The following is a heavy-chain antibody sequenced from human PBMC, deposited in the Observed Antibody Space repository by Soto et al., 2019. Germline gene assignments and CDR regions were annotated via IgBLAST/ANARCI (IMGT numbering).Heavy chain of an antibody. CDR2: IYYSGST. J-gene: IGHJ5*02. Sequence: PSETLSLTCTVSGGSISSYYWSWIRQPPGKGLEWIGYIYYSGSTNYNPSLKSRVTISVDTSKNQFSLKLSSVTAADTAVYYCAGSSRYCSSTSCFGWFDPWGQGTLVTVSS. D-gene: IGHD2-2*01. CDR1: GGSISSYY. V-gene: IGHV4-59*01. CDR3: AGSSRYCSSTSCFGWFDP.